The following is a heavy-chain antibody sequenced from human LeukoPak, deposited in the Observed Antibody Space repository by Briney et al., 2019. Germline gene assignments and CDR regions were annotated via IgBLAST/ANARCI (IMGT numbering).Heavy chain of an antibody. CDR2: VRSKAYGGTT. V-gene: IGHV3-49*03. J-gene: IGHJ4*02. Sequence: GGSLRLSCTFSGLTFGDYAMSWFRQAPGKGLEWVGFVRSKAYGGTTEYAASVKGRFTISRDDSKSIAHLQMNSLKTEDTAVYYCTRSYYDSSGYYKYWGQGTLVTVSS. CDR3: TRSYYDSSGYYKY. CDR1: GLTFGDYA. D-gene: IGHD3-22*01.